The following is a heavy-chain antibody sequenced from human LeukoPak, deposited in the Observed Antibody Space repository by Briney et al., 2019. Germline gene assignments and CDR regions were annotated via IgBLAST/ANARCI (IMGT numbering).Heavy chain of an antibody. CDR2: ISAYNGNT. D-gene: IGHD3-22*01. J-gene: IGHJ3*02. Sequence: ASVKVSCKASGYTFTSYGISWVRQAPGQGLEWMGWISAYNGNTNYAQKLQGRVTMTTDTSTSTAYMELRSLRSDDTAVYYCARTYYDSSGYYYVPYTFDIWGQGTMVTVSS. V-gene: IGHV1-18*01. CDR3: ARTYYDSSGYYYVPYTFDI. CDR1: GYTFTSYG.